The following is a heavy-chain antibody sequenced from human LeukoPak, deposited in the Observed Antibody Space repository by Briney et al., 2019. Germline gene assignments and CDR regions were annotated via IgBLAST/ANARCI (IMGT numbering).Heavy chain of an antibody. CDR1: GGSISSSSYY. Sequence: SETLSLTCTVSGGSISSSSYYWGWIRQPPGKGLEWIGSIYYSGSTYYNPSLKSRVTISVDTSKNQFSLKLSSVTAADTAVCYCARDLYYYDSTTEVDVWGQGTTVTVSS. CDR2: IYYSGST. CDR3: ARDLYYYDSTTEVDV. D-gene: IGHD3-22*01. J-gene: IGHJ6*02. V-gene: IGHV4-39*07.